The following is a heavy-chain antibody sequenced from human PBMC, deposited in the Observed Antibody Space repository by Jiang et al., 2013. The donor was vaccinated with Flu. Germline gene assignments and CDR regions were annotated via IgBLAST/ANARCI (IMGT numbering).Heavy chain of an antibody. J-gene: IGHJ4*02. D-gene: IGHD6-6*01. CDR2: ISAYNGNT. Sequence: EWMGWISAYNGNTNYAQKLQGRVTMTTDTSTSTAYMELRSLRSDDTAVYYCARDYLMFPPDAHIAALPGYWGQGTLVTVSS. V-gene: IGHV1-18*01. CDR3: ARDYLMFPPDAHIAALPGY.